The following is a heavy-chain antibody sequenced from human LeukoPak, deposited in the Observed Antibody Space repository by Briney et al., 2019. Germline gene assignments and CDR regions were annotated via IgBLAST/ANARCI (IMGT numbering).Heavy chain of an antibody. J-gene: IGHJ4*02. CDR1: GGSISSYY. CDR3: AREIIAVAGGFDY. CDR2: IYYSGST. V-gene: IGHV4-59*01. Sequence: SETLSLTCTVSGGSISSYYWSWIRQPPGKGLEWIGYIYYSGSTNYNPSLKSRVTISVDTSKNQFSLKLSSVTAADTVVYYCAREIIAVAGGFDYWGQGTLVTVSS. D-gene: IGHD6-19*01.